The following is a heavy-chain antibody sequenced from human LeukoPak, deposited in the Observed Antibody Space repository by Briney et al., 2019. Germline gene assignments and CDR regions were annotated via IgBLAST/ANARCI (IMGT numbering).Heavy chain of an antibody. J-gene: IGHJ5*02. CDR1: GGSISSYY. V-gene: IGHV4-59*12. CDR2: IYYSGST. Sequence: SETLSLTCTVSGGSISSYYWSWIRQPPGKGLEWIGYIYYSGSTYYNPSLKSRVTISVDTSKNQFSLKLSSVTAADTAVYYCARGEWELPSWFDPWGQGTLVTVSS. CDR3: ARGEWELPSWFDP. D-gene: IGHD1-26*01.